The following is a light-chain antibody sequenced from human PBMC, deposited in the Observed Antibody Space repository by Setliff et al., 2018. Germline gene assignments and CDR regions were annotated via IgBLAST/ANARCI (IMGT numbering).Light chain of an antibody. CDR2: DVS. CDR1: SSDVGGYNY. V-gene: IGLV2-11*01. Sequence: HSALAQPRSVSGSPGQSVTISCTGTSSDVGGYNYVSWYQQHPGKAPKLMIYDVSKRPSGVPDRFSGSKSVNTASLTISGLQAEDEADYYCCSYAGSYSYVFGTGTKVTVL. J-gene: IGLJ1*01. CDR3: CSYAGSYSYV.